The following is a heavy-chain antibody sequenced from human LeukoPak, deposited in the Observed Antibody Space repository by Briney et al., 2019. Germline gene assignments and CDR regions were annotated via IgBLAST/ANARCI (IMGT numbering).Heavy chain of an antibody. J-gene: IGHJ4*02. V-gene: IGHV4-34*01. D-gene: IGHD2-15*01. CDR3: ARGRCSGGSCYFRSEAFDY. CDR1: GGSFSGYY. CDR2: INHSGST. Sequence: PETLSLTCAVYGGSFSGYYWSWIRQPPGKGLEWIGEINHSGSTNYNPSLKSRVTISVDTSKNQFSLKLSSVTAADTAVYYCARGRCSGGSCYFRSEAFDYWGQGTLVTVSS.